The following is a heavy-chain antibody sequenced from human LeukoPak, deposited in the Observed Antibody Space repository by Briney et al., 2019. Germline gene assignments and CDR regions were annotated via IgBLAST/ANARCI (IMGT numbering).Heavy chain of an antibody. CDR1: GFSLSTSGVG. J-gene: IGHJ3*02. Sequence: SGPTLVKPTQTLTLTCTLSGFSLSTSGVGVGWIRQPPGKALEWLALIYWDDDKRYSPSLKSRLTITKDTSKNQVVLTMTNMDPVDTATYYCAHRRIALWAFDIWGQGTMVTVSS. CDR3: AHRRIALWAFDI. V-gene: IGHV2-5*02. CDR2: IYWDDDK. D-gene: IGHD6-13*01.